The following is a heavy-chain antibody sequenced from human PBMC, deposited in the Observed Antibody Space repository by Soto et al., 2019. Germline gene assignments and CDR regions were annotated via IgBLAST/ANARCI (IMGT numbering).Heavy chain of an antibody. V-gene: IGHV4-39*01. CDR2: IYYTGST. CDR3: ARFSGNAFDV. J-gene: IGHJ3*01. CDR1: SGSITSDSYN. Sequence: QLQLQESGPGLVKPSETLSLACTVSSGSITSDSYNWDWIRQPPGKGLQWIGTIYYTGSTDYNPSLTRRVMISADTSKNQFSLKLTSVTAADTAVYSCARFSGNAFDVWGHGTSVIVSP.